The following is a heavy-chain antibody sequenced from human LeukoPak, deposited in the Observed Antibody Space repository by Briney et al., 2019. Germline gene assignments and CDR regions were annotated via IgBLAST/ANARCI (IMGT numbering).Heavy chain of an antibody. J-gene: IGHJ4*02. V-gene: IGHV1-2*02. Sequence: ASVKVSCKASGYTFTGYYMHWVRQAPGHGLEWMGWINPDSGGTNYAQKFQGRVTMTRDTSINTAYMELSRLRSDDTAVYYCARGGVAGAGFDYWGQGTLVTVSS. CDR3: ARGGVAGAGFDY. D-gene: IGHD6-19*01. CDR2: INPDSGGT. CDR1: GYTFTGYY.